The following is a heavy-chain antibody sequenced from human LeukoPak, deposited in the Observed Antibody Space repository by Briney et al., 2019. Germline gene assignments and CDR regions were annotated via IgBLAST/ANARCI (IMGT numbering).Heavy chain of an antibody. Sequence: ASVKVSGKASGYTFTSYAMNWVRQAPGQGLEWMGWINTNTGNPTYAQGFTGRFVFSLDTSVSTAYLQISSLKAEDTAVYYCARGGITMIDYYYYYMDVWGKGTTVTVSS. J-gene: IGHJ6*03. CDR1: GYTFTSYA. V-gene: IGHV7-4-1*02. D-gene: IGHD3-22*01. CDR3: ARGGITMIDYYYYYMDV. CDR2: INTNTGNP.